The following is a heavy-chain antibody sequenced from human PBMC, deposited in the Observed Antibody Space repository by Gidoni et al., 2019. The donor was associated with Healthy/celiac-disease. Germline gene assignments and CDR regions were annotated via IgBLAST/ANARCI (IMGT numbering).Heavy chain of an antibody. J-gene: IGHJ3*02. V-gene: IGHV3-30*18. Sequence: KGLEWVAVISYDGSNKYYADSVKGRFTISRDNSKNTLYLQMNSLRAEDTAVYYCAKLGRLRYDSSGYTAGLDAFDIWGQGTMVTVSS. D-gene: IGHD3-22*01. CDR3: AKLGRLRYDSSGYTAGLDAFDI. CDR2: ISYDGSNK.